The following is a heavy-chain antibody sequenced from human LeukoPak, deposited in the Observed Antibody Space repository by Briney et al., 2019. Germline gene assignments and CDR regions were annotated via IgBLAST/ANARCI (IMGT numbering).Heavy chain of an antibody. CDR3: AKDKSSSSGWYYFDY. V-gene: IGHV3-23*01. CDR2: ISGSGRST. Sequence: GGSLRLSCAASGLTFSNHVMKSVRQAPGKGLEWVSGISGSGRSTYYADSVKGRFTISRDNSKNTLYLQMNSLRAEDTAVYYCAKDKSSSSGWYYFDYWGQGTLVTVSS. J-gene: IGHJ4*02. CDR1: GLTFSNHV. D-gene: IGHD6-19*01.